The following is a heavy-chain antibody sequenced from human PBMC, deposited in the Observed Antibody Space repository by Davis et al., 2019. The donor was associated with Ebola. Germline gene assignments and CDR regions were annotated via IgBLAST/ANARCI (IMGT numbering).Heavy chain of an antibody. V-gene: IGHV3-23*01. CDR3: ARPHMTTVSTGYFDY. CDR1: GFTFSSYA. J-gene: IGHJ4*02. D-gene: IGHD4-17*01. CDR2: ISGSGGST. Sequence: PGGSLRLSCAASGFTFSSYAMSWVRQAPGKGLEWVSAISGSGGSTYYADSVKGRFTISRDNSKNTLYLQMNSLRAEDTAVYYCARPHMTTVSTGYFDYWGQGTLVTVSS.